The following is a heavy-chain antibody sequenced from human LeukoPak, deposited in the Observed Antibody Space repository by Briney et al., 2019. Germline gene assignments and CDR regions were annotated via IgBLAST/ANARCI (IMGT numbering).Heavy chain of an antibody. J-gene: IGHJ6*03. CDR3: ARLRYCSGGSCLAYYYMDV. D-gene: IGHD2-15*01. Sequence: SETLSLTCTVSGGSISSGSYYWSWIRQPAGKGLEWIGRIYTSGSTNYNPSLKSRVTISVDTSKNQFSLKLSSVTAADTAVYYCARLRYCSGGSCLAYYYMDVWGKGTTVTISS. V-gene: IGHV4-61*02. CDR2: IYTSGST. CDR1: GGSISSGSYY.